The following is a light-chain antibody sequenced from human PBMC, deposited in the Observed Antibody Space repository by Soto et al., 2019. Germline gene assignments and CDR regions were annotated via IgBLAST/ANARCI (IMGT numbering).Light chain of an antibody. J-gene: IGKJ5*01. V-gene: IGKV3-15*01. CDR1: HSVNSH. CDR3: QQYKNWPL. CDR2: GAS. Sequence: MMMTQSPATLSVSPGERVTLSCRTSHSVNSHVAWYQQKPGQAPRLLLYGASTRATGIPVRFSGSGFGTECTLTISSLQYEDFAVYYCQQYKNWPLFGQGTRLDIK.